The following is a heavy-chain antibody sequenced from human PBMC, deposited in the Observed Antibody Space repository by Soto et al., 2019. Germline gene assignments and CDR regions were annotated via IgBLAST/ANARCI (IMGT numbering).Heavy chain of an antibody. CDR3: ARDQDFWSGYYYDY. Sequence: GGSLRLSCAASGFTFSSYAMHWVRQAPGKGLEWVAVISYDGSNKYYADSVKGRFTISRDNSKNTLYLQMNSLRAEDTAVYYCARDQDFWSGYYYDYWGQGTLVPVSS. CDR1: GFTFSSYA. CDR2: ISYDGSNK. D-gene: IGHD3-3*01. V-gene: IGHV3-30-3*01. J-gene: IGHJ4*02.